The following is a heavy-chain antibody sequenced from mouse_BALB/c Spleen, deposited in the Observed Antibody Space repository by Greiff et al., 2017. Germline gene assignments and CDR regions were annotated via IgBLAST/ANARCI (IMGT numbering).Heavy chain of an antibody. CDR1: GFNIKDYY. J-gene: IGHJ2*01. CDR3: ARVTTVVAKDDY. Sequence: EVQLQESGAELVRPGALVKLSCKASGFNIKDYYMHWVKQRPEQGLEWIGWIDPENGNTIYDPKFQGKASITADTSSNTAYLQLSSLTSEDTAVYYCARVTTVVAKDDYWGQGTTLTVSS. D-gene: IGHD1-1*01. CDR2: IDPENGNT. V-gene: IGHV14-1*02.